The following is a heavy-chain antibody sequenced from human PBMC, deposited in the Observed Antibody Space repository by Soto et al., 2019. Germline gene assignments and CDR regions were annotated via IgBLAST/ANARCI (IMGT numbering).Heavy chain of an antibody. V-gene: IGHV4-34*01. CDR2: INHSGST. J-gene: IGHJ6*03. CDR3: ARSLGFRGGSRYMDV. D-gene: IGHD3-10*01. CDR1: GGSFSGYY. Sequence: SETLSLTCAVYGGSFSGYYWSWIRQPPGKGLEWIGEINHSGSTNYNPSLKSRVTISVDTSKNQFSLKLSSVTAADTAVYYCARSLGFRGGSRYMDVWGKGTTVTVPS.